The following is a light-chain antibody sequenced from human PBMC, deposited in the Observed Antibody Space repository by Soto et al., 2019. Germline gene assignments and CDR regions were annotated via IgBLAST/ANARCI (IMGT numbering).Light chain of an antibody. J-gene: IGKJ5*01. CDR2: DVS. Sequence: DIQPTQSPSSISASALDRVTITFRASQAVNSWLAWFQQRPGMAPKLVIYDVSSLQSGVPSRFSGSGSGTEFTLTISSLQPEDFATYYCQQSNNHPISFGQGTRLEIK. CDR1: QAVNSW. V-gene: IGKV1-12*01. CDR3: QQSNNHPIS.